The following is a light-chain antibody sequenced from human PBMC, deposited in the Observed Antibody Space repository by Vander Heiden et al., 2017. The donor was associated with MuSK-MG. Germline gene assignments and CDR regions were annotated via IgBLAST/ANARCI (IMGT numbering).Light chain of an antibody. CDR2: QDT. CDR3: QTWGTSALVV. CDR1: KLGDKH. Sequence: ELTQAPSVSVSPGQTATISCSAEKLGDKHVSWYQQKPGHSPALVIYQDTRRPSGIPERFSGSNSGNTATLTISGTQPLDEADYFCQTWGTSALVVFGGGTKLTVL. J-gene: IGLJ2*01. V-gene: IGLV3-1*01.